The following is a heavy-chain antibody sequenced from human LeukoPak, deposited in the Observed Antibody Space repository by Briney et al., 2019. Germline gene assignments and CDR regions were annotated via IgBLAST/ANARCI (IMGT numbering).Heavy chain of an antibody. CDR2: ISSSSSYI. V-gene: IGHV3-21*01. Sequence: PGGSLRLSCAASGFTFSSYSMNWVRQAPGKGLEWVSSISSSSSYIYYADSVKGRFTISRDNAKNSLYLQMNSLRAEDTAVYYCARDTGYCSGGSCYGALDYWGQGTLVTVSS. CDR3: ARDTGYCSGGSCYGALDY. D-gene: IGHD2-15*01. CDR1: GFTFSSYS. J-gene: IGHJ4*02.